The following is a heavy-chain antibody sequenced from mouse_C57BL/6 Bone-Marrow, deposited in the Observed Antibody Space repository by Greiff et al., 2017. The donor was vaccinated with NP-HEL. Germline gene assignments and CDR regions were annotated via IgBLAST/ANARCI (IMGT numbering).Heavy chain of an antibody. CDR2: IYPGSGST. CDR3: ARGIGEDWYFDV. CDR1: GYTFTSYW. V-gene: IGHV1-55*01. D-gene: IGHD3-1*01. J-gene: IGHJ1*03. Sequence: QVQLQQPGAELVKPGASVKMSCKASGYTFTSYWITWVKQRPGQGLEWIGDIYPGSGSTNYNEKFKSKATLTVDTSSSTAYMQLSSLTSEDSAVDYCARGIGEDWYFDVWGTGTTVTVAS.